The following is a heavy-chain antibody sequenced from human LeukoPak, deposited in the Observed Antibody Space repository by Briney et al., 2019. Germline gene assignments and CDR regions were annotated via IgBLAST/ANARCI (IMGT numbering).Heavy chain of an antibody. J-gene: IGHJ4*02. CDR2: INPNSGDT. CDR1: GYTFTGYY. Sequence: VASVKVSCKASGYTFTGYYMHWVRQAPGQGLEWMGWINPNSGDTNYAQKFQGRVSLTRDMSISTAYMELSRLTSDDTAVYYCARDHNWGPDYWGQGTLVSVSS. CDR3: ARDHNWGPDY. D-gene: IGHD7-27*01. V-gene: IGHV1-2*02.